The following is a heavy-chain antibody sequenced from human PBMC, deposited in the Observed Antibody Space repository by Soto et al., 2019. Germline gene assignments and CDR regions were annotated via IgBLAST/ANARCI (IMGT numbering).Heavy chain of an antibody. CDR2: MSHSGGT. J-gene: IGHJ3*02. V-gene: IGHV4-34*01. D-gene: IGHD1-1*01. CDR1: GGFVSSGSYY. CDR3: ARVERGTATTVVDAFDI. Sequence: QVQLQQWGAGLLKPSETLSLTCAVYGGFVSSGSYYWSWIRQPPGKGLEWIGEMSHSGGTHFNPSLKSRGSISVDTSKNQFSLKMSSVTAADAALYDCARVERGTATTVVDAFDIWGPGTMVTVSS.